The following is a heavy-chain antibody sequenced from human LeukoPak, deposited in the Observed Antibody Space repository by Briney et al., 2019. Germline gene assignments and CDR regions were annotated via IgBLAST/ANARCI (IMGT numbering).Heavy chain of an antibody. CDR3: ASSRLNYYYDSSGYYIGGVWSDYYYGMDV. D-gene: IGHD3-22*01. CDR1: GYTFTSYA. V-gene: IGHV1-3*01. CDR2: INAGNGNT. J-gene: IGHJ6*02. Sequence: ASVKVSCKASGYTFTSYAMHWVRQAPGQRLEWMGWINAGNGNTKYSQKFQGRVTITRDTSASTAYMELSSLRSEDTAVYYCASSRLNYYYDSSGYYIGGVWSDYYYGMDVWGQGTTVTVSS.